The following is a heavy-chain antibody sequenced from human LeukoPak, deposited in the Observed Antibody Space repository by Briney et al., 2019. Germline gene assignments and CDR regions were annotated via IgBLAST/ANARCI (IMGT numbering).Heavy chain of an antibody. CDR2: INTDGNST. CDR1: GFTFSTYW. CDR3: AKDRSSTGIYGMDV. D-gene: IGHD2-2*01. V-gene: IGHV3-74*01. J-gene: IGHJ6*02. Sequence: GGSLRLSCAASGFTFSTYWMHWVRQAPGKGLVWVSQINTDGNSTTYADSVKGRFTVSRDNAKNTLYLQMNSLRPEDTAVYYCAKDRSSTGIYGMDVWGQGTTVTVSS.